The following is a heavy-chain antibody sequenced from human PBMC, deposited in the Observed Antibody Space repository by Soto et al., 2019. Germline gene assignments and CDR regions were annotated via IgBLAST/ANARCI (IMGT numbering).Heavy chain of an antibody. CDR2: IIPIFGTA. CDR3: ARGDTYYYDSSPMGYCYGMDV. D-gene: IGHD3-22*01. CDR1: GGTFSSYA. J-gene: IGHJ6*02. Sequence: ASVKVSCKASGGTFSSYAISWVRQAPGQGLEWMGGIIPIFGTANYAQKFQGRVTITADESTSTAYMELSSLRSEDTAVYYCARGDTYYYDSSPMGYCYGMDVWGQGTTVTVSS. V-gene: IGHV1-69*13.